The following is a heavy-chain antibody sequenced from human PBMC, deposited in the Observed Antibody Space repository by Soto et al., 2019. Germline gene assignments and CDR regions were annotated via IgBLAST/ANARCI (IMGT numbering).Heavy chain of an antibody. CDR1: GFTFSSYE. CDR2: ISSSGSTI. V-gene: IGHV3-48*03. J-gene: IGHJ6*02. CDR3: ARDETDSYYSNYYYYGMDV. D-gene: IGHD4-4*01. Sequence: GGSLRLSCAASGFTFSSYEMNWVRQAPGKGLEWVSYISSSGSTIYYADSVKGRFTISRDNAKNSLYLQMNSLRAEDTAVYYCARDETDSYYSNYYYYGMDVWGQGTTVTVSS.